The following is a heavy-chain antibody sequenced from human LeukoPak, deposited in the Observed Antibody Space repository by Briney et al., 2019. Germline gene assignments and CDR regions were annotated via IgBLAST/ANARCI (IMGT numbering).Heavy chain of an antibody. Sequence: ASVKVSCKASGYTFTGYYMHWVRQAPGQGLERMGWINPNSGGTNYAQKFQGRVTMTRDTSISTAYMELSRLRSDDTAVYYCAREGSSSWYNWFDPWGQGTLVTVSS. CDR1: GYTFTGYY. V-gene: IGHV1-2*02. D-gene: IGHD6-13*01. CDR3: AREGSSSWYNWFDP. J-gene: IGHJ5*02. CDR2: INPNSGGT.